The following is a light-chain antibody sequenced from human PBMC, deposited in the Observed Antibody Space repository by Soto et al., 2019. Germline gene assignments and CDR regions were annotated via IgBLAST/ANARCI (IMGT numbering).Light chain of an antibody. Sequence: DIHNTQAPSTLSGSPGARVTIPCRASQTISSWLAWYQQKPGKAPKLLIYKASTLKSGVPSRFSGSGSGTEFTLTISSLQPDDFATYYCQHYNSYPFTFGGGTKVDTK. J-gene: IGKJ4*01. V-gene: IGKV1-5*03. CDR3: QHYNSYPFT. CDR2: KAS. CDR1: QTISSW.